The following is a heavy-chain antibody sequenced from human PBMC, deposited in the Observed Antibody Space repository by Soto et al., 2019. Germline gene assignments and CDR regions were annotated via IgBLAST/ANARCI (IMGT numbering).Heavy chain of an antibody. CDR1: GGSISSYY. CDR3: ARLRYSSGWYGEGYYFDY. Sequence: SETLSLTCTVSGGSISSYYWSWIRQPPGKGLEWIGYIYYSGSTNYNPSLKSRVTISVDTSKNQFSLKLSSVTAADTAVYYCARLRYSSGWYGEGYYFDYWGQGTLVTVSS. V-gene: IGHV4-59*08. CDR2: IYYSGST. J-gene: IGHJ4*02. D-gene: IGHD6-19*01.